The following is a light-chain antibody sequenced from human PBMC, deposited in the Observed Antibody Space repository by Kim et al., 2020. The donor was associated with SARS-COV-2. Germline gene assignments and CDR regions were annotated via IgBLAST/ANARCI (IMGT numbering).Light chain of an antibody. J-gene: IGLJ2*01. V-gene: IGLV3-1*01. CDR3: QAWDSTTTV. CDR1: RLGNKY. Sequence: SVSPEQTASITCSGDRLGNKYVCWYQQKPGQSPVVVIYQDTQRPAGIPERFSGSNSGNTATLTISGTQAMDEADYYCQAWDSTTTVFGGGTQLTVL. CDR2: QDT.